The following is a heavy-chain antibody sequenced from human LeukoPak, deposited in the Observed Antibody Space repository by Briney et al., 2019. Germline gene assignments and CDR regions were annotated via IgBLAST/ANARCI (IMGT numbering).Heavy chain of an antibody. D-gene: IGHD3-10*01. CDR1: GFAFSSYS. Sequence: PGGSLRLSCAASGFAFSSYSMNWVRQAPGKGLEWVSYISSSSSTIYYADSVKGRFTISRDNAKNSLYLQMNSLRDEDTAVYYCARDAVRGSGELFYFDYWGQGTLVTVSS. J-gene: IGHJ4*02. CDR2: ISSSSSTI. CDR3: ARDAVRGSGELFYFDY. V-gene: IGHV3-48*02.